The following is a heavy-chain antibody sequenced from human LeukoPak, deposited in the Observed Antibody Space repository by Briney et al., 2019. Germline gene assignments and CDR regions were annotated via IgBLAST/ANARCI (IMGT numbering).Heavy chain of an antibody. D-gene: IGHD6-13*01. CDR3: AKVSSSWHHDAFDI. CDR1: GFTFDDYA. CDR2: ISWNSGSI. V-gene: IGHV3-9*01. Sequence: GGSLRLSCAASGFTFDDYAMHWVRQAPGKGLEWVSGISWNSGSIGYADSVKGRFTISRDNAKNSLYLQMNSLRAEDTALYYCAKVSSSWHHDAFDIWGQGTMVTVSS. J-gene: IGHJ3*02.